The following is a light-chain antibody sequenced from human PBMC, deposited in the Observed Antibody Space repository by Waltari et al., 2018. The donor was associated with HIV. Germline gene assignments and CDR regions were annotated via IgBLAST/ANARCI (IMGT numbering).Light chain of an antibody. V-gene: IGLV2-14*01. Sequence: SALTQPASVSGSPGQSITISCTGTSSDVGGYTYVSWYQQHPGKAPKLMIYEVSNRPSGVSNRFSGSKSGNTASLTISGLQAEDEADYYCSSYTSSSTYVFGTGTKVTVL. CDR2: EVS. CDR1: SSDVGGYTY. J-gene: IGLJ1*01. CDR3: SSYTSSSTYV.